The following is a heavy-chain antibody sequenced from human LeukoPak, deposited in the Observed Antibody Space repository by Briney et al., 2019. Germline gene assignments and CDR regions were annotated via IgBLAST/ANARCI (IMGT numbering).Heavy chain of an antibody. V-gene: IGHV3-48*03. J-gene: IGHJ5*02. CDR3: ARELYSSGWDYNWFDP. Sequence: GRPLRLSCAASGFTFSSYEMSWVRQAPGKGLEWVSYISSSGSTIYYADSVMGRFTISRANAKNSLYLQMNSLRAEDTAVYYCARELYSSGWDYNWFDPWGQGTLVTVSS. CDR1: GFTFSSYE. CDR2: ISSSGSTI. D-gene: IGHD6-19*01.